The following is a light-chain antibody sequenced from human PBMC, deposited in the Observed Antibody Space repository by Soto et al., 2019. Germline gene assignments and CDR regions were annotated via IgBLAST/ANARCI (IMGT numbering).Light chain of an antibody. V-gene: IGKV3-11*01. Sequence: IVMSHAPATLSVSLGEIATLSFRASQSVTGYLAWYQQKPGQAPRLLIYDASNRATGVPVRFSGSGSGTDFTLTISRLEPEDFAVYYCQQYGYSPITFGQGTRLEIK. J-gene: IGKJ5*01. CDR2: DAS. CDR3: QQYGYSPIT. CDR1: QSVTGY.